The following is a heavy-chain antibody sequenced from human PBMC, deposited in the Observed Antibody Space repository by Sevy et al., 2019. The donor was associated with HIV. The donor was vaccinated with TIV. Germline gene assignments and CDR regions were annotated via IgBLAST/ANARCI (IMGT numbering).Heavy chain of an antibody. CDR2: IESKTDGGTT. J-gene: IGHJ4*02. CDR3: TTEYPSGPLDY. CDR1: GFTFSNAW. V-gene: IGHV3-15*04. Sequence: GGSLRLSCTASGFTFSNAWMTWVRQAPGKGLEWVGRIESKTDGGTTDYPAPEKGRFTISRDDSKNTLYLQMNSLKTEDTAVYFCTTEYPSGPLDYWGQGTLVTVSS.